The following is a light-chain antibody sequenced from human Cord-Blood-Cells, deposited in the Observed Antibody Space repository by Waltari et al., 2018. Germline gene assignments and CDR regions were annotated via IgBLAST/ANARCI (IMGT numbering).Light chain of an antibody. CDR1: SSHVGGYNY. J-gene: IGLJ3*02. Sequence: QSALTQPRSVSGSPGQSVTISCTGTSSHVGGYNYVSWYQQHPGKAPKLMIYDVSKRPSGVPDRFSGSKSGNTASLTISGLQAEDEADYYCCSYAGSYNWVFGGGTKLTVL. V-gene: IGLV2-11*01. CDR3: CSYAGSYNWV. CDR2: DVS.